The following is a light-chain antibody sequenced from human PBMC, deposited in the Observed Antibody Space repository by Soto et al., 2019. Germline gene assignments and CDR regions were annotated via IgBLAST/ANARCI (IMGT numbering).Light chain of an antibody. J-gene: IGKJ3*01. CDR1: QSLLYNSNNKNN. CDR2: WTS. CDR3: QQYYSSPPT. V-gene: IGKV4-1*01. Sequence: DIVMTQSPDSLAVSLGERATINCKSSQSLLYNSNNKNNLAWYQQKPGQPPTLLIYWTSTRESGVPDRFSGSGSGTDFTLTISSLQAEDVAVYYCQQYYSSPPTFGPGTKVDL.